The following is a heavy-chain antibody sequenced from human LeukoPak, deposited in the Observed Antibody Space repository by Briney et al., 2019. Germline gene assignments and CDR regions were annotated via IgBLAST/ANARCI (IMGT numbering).Heavy chain of an antibody. D-gene: IGHD6-19*01. CDR2: INSDGSST. Sequence: GGSLRLSCAASGFTFSSYWMHWVRQAPGKGLVWVSRINSDGSSTSYADSVKGRFTISRDNAKNSVYLQMNSLRAEDTAVYYCARGLDSGWSRGIRFDYWGQGTLVTVSS. CDR1: GFTFSSYW. V-gene: IGHV3-74*01. J-gene: IGHJ4*02. CDR3: ARGLDSGWSRGIRFDY.